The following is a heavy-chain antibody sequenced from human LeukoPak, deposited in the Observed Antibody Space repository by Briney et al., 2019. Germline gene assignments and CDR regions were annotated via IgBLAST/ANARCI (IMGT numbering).Heavy chain of an antibody. CDR2: TYYSGDT. D-gene: IGHD3-16*02. J-gene: IGHJ4*02. CDR1: GGSISNYF. Sequence: SETLSLTCTVSGGSISNYFWSWIRQPPGKGLEWIGYTYYSGDTNYNPSLKSRVTISVDTSKNQFSLKLTSVTAADTAVYYCARHYRSGGNFDYWGQGTLVTVSS. V-gene: IGHV4-59*08. CDR3: ARHYRSGGNFDY.